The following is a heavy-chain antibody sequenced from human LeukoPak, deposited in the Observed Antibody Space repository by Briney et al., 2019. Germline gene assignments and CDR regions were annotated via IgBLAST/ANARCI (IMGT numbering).Heavy chain of an antibody. CDR1: GGSISSSSYY. CDR2: IYYSGST. D-gene: IGHD3-22*01. Sequence: NPSETLSLTCTVSGGSISSSSYYWGWIRQPPGKGLEWIGSIYYSGSTYYNPSLKSRVTISVDTSKNQFSLKLSFVTAADTAVYYCARMSTLVVAPSYYFDYWGQGTLVTVSS. CDR3: ARMSTLVVAPSYYFDY. J-gene: IGHJ4*02. V-gene: IGHV4-39*01.